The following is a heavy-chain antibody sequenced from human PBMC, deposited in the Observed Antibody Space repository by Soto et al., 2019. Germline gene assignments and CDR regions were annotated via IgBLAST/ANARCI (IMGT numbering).Heavy chain of an antibody. CDR3: ARDNFGGTDY. Sequence: PXGALRLSCVASGFRLSNYAMSWVRQTPGKGLEWVSAISAIDSSTYYADSVKGRFTISTDNSKNTLYLQMNSLRVEDTAVYYCARDNFGGTDYWGHGTLFTVSS. CDR2: ISAIDSST. D-gene: IGHD3-10*01. J-gene: IGHJ4*01. CDR1: GFRLSNYA. V-gene: IGHV3-23*01.